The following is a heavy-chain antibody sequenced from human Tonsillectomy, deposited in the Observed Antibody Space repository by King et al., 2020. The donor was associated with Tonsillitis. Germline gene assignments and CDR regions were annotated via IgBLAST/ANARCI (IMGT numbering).Heavy chain of an antibody. CDR2: ISGGGGST. J-gene: IGHJ4*02. CDR3: AKDPTYYKTTYYSDY. CDR1: GFTFSSYA. D-gene: IGHD3-10*01. Sequence: VQLVQSGGGLVQPGGSLRVSCAASGFTFSSYAMSWVRQAPGKGLEWVSLISGGGGSTYYADSVKGRFTISRDNSKNTLYLQMNSLRVEDTAVYYCAKDPTYYKTTYYSDYWGQGTLVTVSS. V-gene: IGHV3-23*04.